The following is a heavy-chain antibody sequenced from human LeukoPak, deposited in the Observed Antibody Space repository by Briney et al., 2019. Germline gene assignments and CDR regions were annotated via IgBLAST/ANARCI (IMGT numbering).Heavy chain of an antibody. CDR3: ARISVAGTRNWFDP. Sequence: SETLSLTCTVSGGSVSSGSYYWSWIRQPPGGGLEWIAYIHYSGSAAYNPSLKSRVTISRDMSTNQFSLKMTSVTAADTAVYFCARISVAGTRNWFDPWGQGTLVTVSS. CDR2: IHYSGSA. D-gene: IGHD6-19*01. V-gene: IGHV4-61*01. J-gene: IGHJ5*02. CDR1: GGSVSSGSYY.